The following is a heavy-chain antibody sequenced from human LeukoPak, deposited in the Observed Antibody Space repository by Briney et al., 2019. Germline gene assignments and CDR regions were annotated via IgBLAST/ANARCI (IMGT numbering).Heavy chain of an antibody. CDR2: IIPIFGTA. D-gene: IGHD3-3*02. V-gene: IGHV1-69*13. Sequence: SVKVSCKASGGTFSRYAISWVRQAPGQGLEWMGGIIPIFGTANYAQRLQGRVTITADESTSTVYMELSGLRSEDTAVYYCVSSQGSIIILSSAAQGYYYYMDVWGKGTTVTVSS. CDR3: VSSQGSIIILSSAAQGYYYYMDV. J-gene: IGHJ6*03. CDR1: GGTFSRYA.